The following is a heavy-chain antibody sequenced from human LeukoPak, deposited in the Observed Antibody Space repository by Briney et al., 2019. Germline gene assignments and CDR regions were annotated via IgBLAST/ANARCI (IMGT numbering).Heavy chain of an antibody. CDR1: GGSISSSSYY. CDR3: ARTSYYDSSGYSHYAFDI. J-gene: IGHJ3*02. CDR2: IYYSGST. V-gene: IGHV4-39*01. Sequence: SETLSLICTVYGGSISSSSYYWGWIRQPPGKGLEWIGSIYYSGSTYYNPSLKSRVTTSVDTSKNQFSLKLSSVTAADTAVYYCARTSYYDSSGYSHYAFDIWGQGTMVTVSS. D-gene: IGHD3-22*01.